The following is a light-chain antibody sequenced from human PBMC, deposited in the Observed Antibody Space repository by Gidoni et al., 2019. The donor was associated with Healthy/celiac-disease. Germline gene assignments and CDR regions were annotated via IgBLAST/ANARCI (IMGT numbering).Light chain of an antibody. CDR3: MQALQTPA. J-gene: IGKJ2*01. CDR2: LGS. V-gene: IGKV2-28*01. CDR1: QSLLHSNGYNY. Sequence: DSVMTQSPLSLPVTPGEPASISCRSSQSLLHSNGYNYLDWYLQKPGQSPQLLIYLGSNRASGVPDRFSGSGSGKDFTLKISRVEAEDVGVYYCMQALQTPAFGQGTKLEIK.